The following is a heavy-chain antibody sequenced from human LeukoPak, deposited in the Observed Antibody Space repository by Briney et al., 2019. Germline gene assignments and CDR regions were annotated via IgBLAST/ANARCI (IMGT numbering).Heavy chain of an antibody. CDR3: TTDRAAAGISYQWQTLSYYYYYMDV. Sequence: SGGSLRLSCAASGFTFSNAWMSWVRQAPGKGLEWVGRIKSKTDGGTTGYAAPVKGRFTISRGDSKNTLYLQMNSLKTEDTAVYYCTTDRAAAGISYQWQTLSYYYYYMDVWGKGTTVTVSS. J-gene: IGHJ6*03. CDR2: IKSKTDGGTT. CDR1: GFTFSNAW. V-gene: IGHV3-15*01. D-gene: IGHD6-13*01.